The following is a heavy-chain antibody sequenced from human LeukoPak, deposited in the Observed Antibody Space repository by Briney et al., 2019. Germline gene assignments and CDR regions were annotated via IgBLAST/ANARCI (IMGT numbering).Heavy chain of an antibody. CDR1: GGSFSGYY. D-gene: IGHD3-10*01. Sequence: SETLSLTGAVYGGSFSGYYWSWIRQPPGKGLEWIGEINHSGSTNYNPSLKSRVTISVDTSKNQFSLKLSSVTAADTAAYYCARRRGSGSYYGIDYWGQGALVTVSS. J-gene: IGHJ4*02. CDR3: ARRRGSGSYYGIDY. V-gene: IGHV4-34*01. CDR2: INHSGST.